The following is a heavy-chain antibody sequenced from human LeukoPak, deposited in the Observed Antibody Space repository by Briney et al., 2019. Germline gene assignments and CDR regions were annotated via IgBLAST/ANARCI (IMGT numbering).Heavy chain of an antibody. J-gene: IGHJ3*02. CDR1: GFTFSSYG. CDR2: IWYDGSNK. CDR3: AKEGNAFDI. Sequence: GGSLRLSCAASGFTFSSYGMHWVRQAPGKGLEWVAVIWYDGSNKYYADSVKGRFTISRDNSKNTLYLQMNSLRAEDTAVYYCAKEGNAFDIWGQGTMVTVSS. V-gene: IGHV3-33*06.